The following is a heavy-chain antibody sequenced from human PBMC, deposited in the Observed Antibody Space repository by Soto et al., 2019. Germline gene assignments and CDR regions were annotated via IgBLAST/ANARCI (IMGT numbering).Heavy chain of an antibody. D-gene: IGHD3-10*01. V-gene: IGHV3-49*03. CDR2: IRSKAYGGTT. CDR1: GFTFGDYA. CDR3: TRGKVLWFGELLGMDV. J-gene: IGHJ6*02. Sequence: GGSLRLSCTASGFTFGDYAMSWFRQAPGKGLEWVVFIRSKAYGGTTEYAASVKGRFTISRDDSKSIAYLQMNSLKTEDTAVFYCTRGKVLWFGELLGMDVWGQGTTVTVSS.